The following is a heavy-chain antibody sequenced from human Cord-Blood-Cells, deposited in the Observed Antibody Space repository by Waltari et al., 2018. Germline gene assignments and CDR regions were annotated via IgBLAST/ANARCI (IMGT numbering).Heavy chain of an antibody. CDR2: IKSKNEGGTT. J-gene: IGHJ4*02. Sequence: EVQLVESGGGLVKPGGSLRLSCAASGFTFSNAWMSWVRQAPGKGLEWVVRIKSKNEGGTTDYAAPVKGRFTISRDDSKNTLYLQMNSLKTEDTAVYYCTTDRYSSGYFDYWGQGTLVTVSS. V-gene: IGHV3-15*01. CDR3: TTDRYSSGYFDY. CDR1: GFTFSNAW. D-gene: IGHD6-19*01.